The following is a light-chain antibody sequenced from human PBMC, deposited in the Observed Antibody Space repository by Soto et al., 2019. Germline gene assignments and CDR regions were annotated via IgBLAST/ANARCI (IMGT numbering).Light chain of an antibody. CDR2: EGS. Sequence: LTQPASVSGSPGQSITISCTGTSSDVGSYNLVSWYQQHPGKAPKLMIYEGSKRPSGVSNRFSGSKSGNTASLTISGLQAEDEADYYCCSYAGSSTYYVFGTGT. V-gene: IGLV2-23*01. J-gene: IGLJ1*01. CDR3: CSYAGSSTYYV. CDR1: SSDVGSYNL.